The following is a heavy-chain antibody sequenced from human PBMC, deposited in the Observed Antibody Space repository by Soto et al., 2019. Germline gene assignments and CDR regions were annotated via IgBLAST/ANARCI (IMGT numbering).Heavy chain of an antibody. CDR3: AAGIGAPVASDI. Sequence: ASVKVSCKASGYTFTGYYMHWVRQAPGQGLEWMGWINPNSGGTNYAQKFQGWVTMTRDTSISTAYMELSRLRSEDTAVYYCAAGIGAPVASDIWGQGTMVTVSS. D-gene: IGHD4-17*01. CDR2: INPNSGGT. J-gene: IGHJ3*02. V-gene: IGHV1-2*04. CDR1: GYTFTGYY.